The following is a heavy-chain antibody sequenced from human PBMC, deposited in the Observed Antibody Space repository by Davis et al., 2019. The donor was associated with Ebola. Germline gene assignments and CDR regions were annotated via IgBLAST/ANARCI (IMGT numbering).Heavy chain of an antibody. J-gene: IGHJ4*02. V-gene: IGHV3-33*01. Sequence: GGSLRLSCAASGFTFSSYGMHWVRQAPGKGLEWVAVIWYDGSNKYYADSVKGRFTISRDNSKNTLYLQMNSLRAEDTAVYYCARDSDYDSSGYLITHFDYWGQGTLVTVSS. CDR2: IWYDGSNK. D-gene: IGHD3-22*01. CDR3: ARDSDYDSSGYLITHFDY. CDR1: GFTFSSYG.